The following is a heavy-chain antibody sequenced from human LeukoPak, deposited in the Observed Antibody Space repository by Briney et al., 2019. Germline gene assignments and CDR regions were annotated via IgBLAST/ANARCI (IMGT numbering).Heavy chain of an antibody. Sequence: GESLKISCKGSGYSFTSYWIGWVRQIPGKGLEWMGIIYPGDSDTRYSPSFQGQVTISADKSISTAYLQWSSLKASDTAMYYCARHTTYYYDSSGYYYGYYFDYWGQGTLVTVSS. CDR2: IYPGDSDT. V-gene: IGHV5-51*01. CDR1: GYSFTSYW. D-gene: IGHD3-22*01. CDR3: ARHTTYYYDSSGYYYGYYFDY. J-gene: IGHJ4*02.